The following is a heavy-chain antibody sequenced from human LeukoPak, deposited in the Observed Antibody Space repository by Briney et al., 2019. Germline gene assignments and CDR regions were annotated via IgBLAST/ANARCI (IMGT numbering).Heavy chain of an antibody. CDR1: GGSTNNYY. CDR3: ARESGSYLWRSWLNP. CDR2: IYNSGNT. D-gene: IGHD3-16*01. V-gene: IGHV4-59*01. J-gene: IGHJ5*02. Sequence: PSETLSLTCTVSGGSTNNYYWTWIRQPPGKGLEWIGNIYNSGNTSYNPSLKSRVTISIDTSKNQFSLKVISVTAADTAIYYCARESGSYLWRSWLNPWGQGTLVTVSS.